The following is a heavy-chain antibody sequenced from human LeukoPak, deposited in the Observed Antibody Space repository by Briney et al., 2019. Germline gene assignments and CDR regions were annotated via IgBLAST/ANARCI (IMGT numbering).Heavy chain of an antibody. CDR3: AILPGYSSGWYEVNY. D-gene: IGHD6-13*01. Sequence: GGSLRLSCAASGFTFSSYWMSWVRQAPGRGLEWVAIIKQDESEEYYVDSVKGRFTISRDNSRNTLYLQMNSPRAEDTAVYYCAILPGYSSGWYEVNYWGQGTLVTVSS. CDR1: GFTFSSYW. CDR2: IKQDESEE. V-gene: IGHV3-7*03. J-gene: IGHJ4*02.